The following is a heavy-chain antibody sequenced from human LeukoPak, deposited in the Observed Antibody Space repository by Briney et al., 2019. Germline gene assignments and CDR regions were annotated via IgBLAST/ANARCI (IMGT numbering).Heavy chain of an antibody. J-gene: IGHJ6*02. CDR1: GFTFSSYA. D-gene: IGHD2-21*01. CDR3: ASSPYDPYYYYGMDV. Sequence: PGGSLRLSCAASGFTFSSYAMHWVRQAPGKGLEWVAVISYDGSNKYYADSVKGRFTISRDNSKNTLYLQMNSLRAEDTAVYYCASSPYDPYYYYGMDVWSQGTTVTVSS. CDR2: ISYDGSNK. V-gene: IGHV3-30-3*01.